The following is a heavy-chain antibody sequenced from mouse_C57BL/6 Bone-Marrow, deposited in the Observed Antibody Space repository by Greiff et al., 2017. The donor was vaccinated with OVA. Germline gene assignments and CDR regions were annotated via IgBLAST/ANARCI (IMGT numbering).Heavy chain of an antibody. CDR3: ARINYWYFDV. CDR1: GFTFSDYG. Sequence: EVQRVESGGGLVKPGRSLKLSCAASGFTFSDYGMHWVRQAPEKGLEWVAYISSGSSTLYYEDTVKGRFTISRDNAKNTRFLQMTRLRSEDTAMYYCARINYWYFDVWGTGTTVTVSS. CDR2: ISSGSSTL. J-gene: IGHJ1*03. V-gene: IGHV5-17*01.